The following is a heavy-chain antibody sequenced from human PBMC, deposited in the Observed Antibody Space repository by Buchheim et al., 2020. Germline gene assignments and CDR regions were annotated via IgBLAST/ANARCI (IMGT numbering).Heavy chain of an antibody. CDR1: GGSISSYY. CDR3: ARHESTAGRPRAFDY. J-gene: IGHJ4*02. Sequence: QVQLQESGPGLVKPSETLSLSCTVSGGSISSYYWSWIRQSPGKGLEWIAYIDSSGDTNYNPSLKSRVAISIDTSKNQFSLNLRSVTAADTAVYYCARHESTAGRPRAFDYWGQGTL. V-gene: IGHV4-59*08. D-gene: IGHD6-6*01. CDR2: IDSSGDT.